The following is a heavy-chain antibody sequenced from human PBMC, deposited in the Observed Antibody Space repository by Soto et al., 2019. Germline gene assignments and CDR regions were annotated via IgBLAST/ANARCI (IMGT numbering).Heavy chain of an antibody. J-gene: IGHJ5*02. Sequence: GGSLRLSCAASGFTFSNAWMSWVRQAPGKGLEWVGRIKSKTDGGTTDYAAPVKGRFTISRDDSKNTLYLQMNSLKTEDTAVYYCTVPILTGYGNGWFDPWGQGTLVTVSS. CDR1: GFTFSNAW. V-gene: IGHV3-15*01. CDR3: TVPILTGYGNGWFDP. CDR2: IKSKTDGGTT. D-gene: IGHD3-9*01.